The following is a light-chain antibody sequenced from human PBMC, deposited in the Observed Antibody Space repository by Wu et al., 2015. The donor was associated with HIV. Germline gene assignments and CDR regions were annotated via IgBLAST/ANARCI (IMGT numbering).Light chain of an antibody. CDR2: KAS. CDR3: QQYASYSAWT. J-gene: IGKJ1*01. V-gene: IGKV1-5*03. Sequence: DVQMTQSPSTLSASVGDRVTITCRVSQSISSWLAWYQQKPGKAPKVLIYKASSLEGGVPSRFSGSGSGTEFTLTISSLQPDDFATYYCQQYASYSAWTFGQGTKVEIK. CDR1: QSISSW.